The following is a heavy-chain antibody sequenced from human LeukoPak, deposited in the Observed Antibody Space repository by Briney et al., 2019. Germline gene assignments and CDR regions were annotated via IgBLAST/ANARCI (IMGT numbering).Heavy chain of an antibody. CDR1: GFTFDDYA. J-gene: IGHJ4*02. CDR3: AKKTAAGPLDY. Sequence: GGSLRLSCGASGFTFDDYAMHWVRQAPGKGLEWVSGISWNSGSIGYADSVKGRFTISRDNAKNSLYLQMNSLRAEDTASYYCAKKTAAGPLDYWGQGTLVTVSS. CDR2: ISWNSGSI. V-gene: IGHV3-9*01. D-gene: IGHD6-13*01.